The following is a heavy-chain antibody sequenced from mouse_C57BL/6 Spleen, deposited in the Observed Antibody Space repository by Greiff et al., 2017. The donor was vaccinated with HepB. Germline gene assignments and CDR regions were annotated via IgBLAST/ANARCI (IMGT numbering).Heavy chain of an antibody. J-gene: IGHJ4*01. Sequence: VKLVESGPELVKPGASVKLSCKASGYTFTSYDINWVKQRPGQGLEWIGWIFPRDGSTKYNEKFKGKATLTVNTSPSTAYMELHSLTSEDSAVYFCAREPTTVVDAMDYWGQGTSVTVSS. CDR3: AREPTTVVDAMDY. V-gene: IGHV1-85*01. CDR1: GYTFTSYD. CDR2: IFPRDGST. D-gene: IGHD1-1*01.